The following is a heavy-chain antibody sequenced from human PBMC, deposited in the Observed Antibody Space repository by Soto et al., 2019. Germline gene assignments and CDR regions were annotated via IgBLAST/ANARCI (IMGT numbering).Heavy chain of an antibody. CDR1: GFTFSSYG. V-gene: IGHV3-33*01. J-gene: IGHJ6*02. Sequence: QVQLVESGGGVVQPGRSLRLSCAASGFTFSSYGMHWVRQAPGKGLEWVAVIWYDGSNKYYADSVKGRFTISRDNSKNTLYLQMSSLRDEDTAGYYCARALWFNGGYYYYGMDVWGHGTTVTVSS. CDR2: IWYDGSNK. D-gene: IGHD3-10*01. CDR3: ARALWFNGGYYYYGMDV.